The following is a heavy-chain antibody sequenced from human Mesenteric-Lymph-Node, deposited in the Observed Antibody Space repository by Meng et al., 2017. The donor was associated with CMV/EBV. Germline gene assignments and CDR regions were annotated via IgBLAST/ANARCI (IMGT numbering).Heavy chain of an antibody. CDR3: ARSLTNTIRGVMGF. Sequence: GESLKISCAASGFTFSDYYMSWIRQAPGKGLEWVSYISSSGSTIYYADSVKGRFTISRDNAKNSLYLQMNSLRAEDTAMYYCARSLTNTIRGVMGFWGQGTLVTVSS. CDR1: GFTFSDYY. CDR2: ISSSGSTI. J-gene: IGHJ4*02. D-gene: IGHD3-16*01. V-gene: IGHV3-11*01.